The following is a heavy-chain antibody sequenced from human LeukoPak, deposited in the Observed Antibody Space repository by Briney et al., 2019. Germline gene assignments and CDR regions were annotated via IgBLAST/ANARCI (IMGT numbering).Heavy chain of an antibody. J-gene: IGHJ4*02. Sequence: SQTLSLTCTVSGGSISSGGYYWSWIRQPPGKGLEWIGYIYHSGSTYYNPSLKSRVTISVDRSKNQFSLKLSSVTAADTAVYYCASIRAGGTLTHWGQGTLVTVSS. D-gene: IGHD1-1*01. CDR2: IYHSGST. V-gene: IGHV4-30-2*01. CDR1: GGSISSGGYY. CDR3: ASIRAGGTLTH.